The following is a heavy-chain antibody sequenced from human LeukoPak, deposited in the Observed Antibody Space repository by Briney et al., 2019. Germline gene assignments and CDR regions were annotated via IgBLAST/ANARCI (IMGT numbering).Heavy chain of an antibody. CDR1: GFTFSSYA. CDR2: ISGSGGST. J-gene: IGHJ4*02. D-gene: IGHD4-23*01. V-gene: IGHV3-23*01. CDR3: AREQGPYGGNDYFDY. Sequence: GGSLRLSCAASGFTFSSYAMSWVRQAPGKGLEWVSAISGSGGSTYYADSVKRRFTISRDNSKNTLYLQMNSLRAEDTAVYYCAREQGPYGGNDYFDYWGQGTLVTVSS.